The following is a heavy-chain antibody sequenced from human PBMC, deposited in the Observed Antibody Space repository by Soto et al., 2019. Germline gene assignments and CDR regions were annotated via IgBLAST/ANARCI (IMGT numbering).Heavy chain of an antibody. Sequence: EVQLLESGGGLVQPGGSLRLSCVTSGFTFNTYAMRWVRQAPGKGLEWVSSISSGGTVTYYADSVRGRFSISRHNSKNTLYLKMSSVRAEDTAVYYCAKGRGGYSSAFDIWGQGTMLTVSS. CDR3: AKGRGGYSSAFDI. D-gene: IGHD2-21*02. V-gene: IGHV3-23*01. CDR2: ISSGGTVT. J-gene: IGHJ3*02. CDR1: GFTFNTYA.